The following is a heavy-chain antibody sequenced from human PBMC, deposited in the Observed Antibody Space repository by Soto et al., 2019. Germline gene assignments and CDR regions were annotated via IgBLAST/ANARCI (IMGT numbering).Heavy chain of an antibody. Sequence: SETLSLTCTVSGGSISSYYWTWIRQPAGKGLEWIGRIYTSGTTNYNPSLRSRVTMSVDTSKSQFSLRLSSVTAADTALYYCARERANFGDLEYWGQGALVTVSS. D-gene: IGHD4-17*01. V-gene: IGHV4-4*07. CDR2: IYTSGTT. CDR3: ARERANFGDLEY. J-gene: IGHJ4*02. CDR1: GGSISSYY.